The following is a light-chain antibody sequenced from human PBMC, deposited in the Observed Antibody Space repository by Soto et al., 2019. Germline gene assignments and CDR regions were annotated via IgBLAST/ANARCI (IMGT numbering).Light chain of an antibody. V-gene: IGKV1-5*03. CDR2: KAS. CDR1: QGIVRW. Sequence: DIQMTQSPPTLSASVGDRVTITFRASQGIVRWLAWYQQKAGKAPNLLIYKASNLESGVPSRFTGSGSGTDFTLTISGLEPEDFAVYYCQQYGSSPSTFGQGTKVDI. J-gene: IGKJ1*01. CDR3: QQYGSSPST.